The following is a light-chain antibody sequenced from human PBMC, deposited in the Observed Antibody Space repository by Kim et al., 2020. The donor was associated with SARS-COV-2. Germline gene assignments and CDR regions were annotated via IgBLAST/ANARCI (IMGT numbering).Light chain of an antibody. CDR1: QSVNIY. CDR2: DAS. CDR3: QQRGAWPLT. J-gene: IGKJ4*01. V-gene: IGKV3-11*01. Sequence: EIVLTQSPGTLSLSPGERATLSCRASQSVNIYLAWYQQKPGQAPRLLIYDASRATGIPVRFSGSGSGTDFTLAISSLEPEDFAVYYCQQRGAWPLTFGGGTKVDIK.